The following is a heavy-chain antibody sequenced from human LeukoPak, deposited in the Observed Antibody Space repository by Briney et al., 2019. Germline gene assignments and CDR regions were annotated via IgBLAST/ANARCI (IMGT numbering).Heavy chain of an antibody. D-gene: IGHD3-22*01. CDR2: IIPIFGTA. J-gene: IGHJ3*02. V-gene: IGHV1-69*13. CDR3: ARDQDYYDSSGYYWGAFDI. CDR1: GGTFSSYA. Sequence: SVKVSCKASGGTFSSYAISWVRQAPGQGLEWMGGIIPIFGTANYAQKFQGRVTITADESTSTAYMELSSLRSEDTAVYYCARDQDYYDSSGYYWGAFDIWGQGTMVTVSS.